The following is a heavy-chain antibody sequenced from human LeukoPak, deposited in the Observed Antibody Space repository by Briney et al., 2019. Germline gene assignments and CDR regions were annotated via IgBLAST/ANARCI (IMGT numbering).Heavy chain of an antibody. Sequence: ASVTVSCKASGYTFTGYYMHWVRQAPGQGLEWMGWINPNSGGTNYAQKFQGRVTMTRDTSISTAYMELSRLRSDDTAVYYCARALDPYYYYGMDVWGQGTTVTVSS. CDR2: INPNSGGT. J-gene: IGHJ6*02. V-gene: IGHV1-2*02. CDR1: GYTFTGYY. CDR3: ARALDPYYYYGMDV. D-gene: IGHD3/OR15-3a*01.